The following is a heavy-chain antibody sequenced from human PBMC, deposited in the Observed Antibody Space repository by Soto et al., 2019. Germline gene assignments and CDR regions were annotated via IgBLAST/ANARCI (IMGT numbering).Heavy chain of an antibody. J-gene: IGHJ3*02. CDR2: ISSSGSTI. CDR1: GFTFSSYE. CDR3: ARVSAAFDI. D-gene: IGHD3-10*01. V-gene: IGHV3-48*03. Sequence: EVQLVESGGGLVQPGGSLRLSCAASGFTFSSYEMNWVRQAPGKGLEWVSYISSSGSTIYYADSVKGRFTISRDNANNSLYLQMNSLRAEDTAVYYCARVSAAFDIWGQGTMVTVSS.